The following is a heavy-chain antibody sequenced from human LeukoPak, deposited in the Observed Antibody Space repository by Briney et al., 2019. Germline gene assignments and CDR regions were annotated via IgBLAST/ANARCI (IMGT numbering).Heavy chain of an antibody. J-gene: IGHJ5*02. CDR3: ARPVPSRLGWFDP. Sequence: PSETLSLTCTVSGGSISSRTYYWGWLRQPPGKGLEWIGTIYYSGSTYYSPSLKSRFTISVDTTKNQFSLKLSSVTAADTAVYYCARPVPSRLGWFDPWGQGALVTVSS. CDR2: IYYSGST. V-gene: IGHV4-39*01. CDR1: GGSISSRTYY. D-gene: IGHD1-1*01.